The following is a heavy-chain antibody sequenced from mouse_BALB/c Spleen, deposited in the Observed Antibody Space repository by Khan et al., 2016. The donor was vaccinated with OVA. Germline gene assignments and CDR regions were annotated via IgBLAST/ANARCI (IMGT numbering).Heavy chain of an antibody. CDR2: ISYSGST. CDR1: GYSITSNYA. Sequence: EVQLQESGPGLVKPSQSLSLTCTVTGYSITSNYAWNWIRQFPGNKLEWMGYISYSGSTSYNHSLKSRFSITRATSKNQFFLQLNTGTTEDTATYYCARGNYYGYAMDYWGQGTSVTVSS. CDR3: ARGNYYGYAMDY. D-gene: IGHD1-1*01. V-gene: IGHV3-2*02. J-gene: IGHJ4*01.